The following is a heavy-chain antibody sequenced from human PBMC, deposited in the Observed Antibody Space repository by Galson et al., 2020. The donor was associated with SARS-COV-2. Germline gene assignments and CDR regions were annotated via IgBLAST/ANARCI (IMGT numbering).Heavy chain of an antibody. CDR3: SKKIGTYYDFWSGFQGAFDV. Sequence: GSLRLSCTVSGFSITSSSHYWGWLRQPPGKRLEWIGSIYHSGDSYYNPTLKSRVTISLDATKSQFSLKLTSVTAADTAMYFCSKKIGTYYDFWSGFQGAFDVWGLGAMVTVSS. CDR2: IYHSGDS. D-gene: IGHD3-3*01. J-gene: IGHJ3*01. CDR1: GFSITSSSHY. V-gene: IGHV4-39*07.